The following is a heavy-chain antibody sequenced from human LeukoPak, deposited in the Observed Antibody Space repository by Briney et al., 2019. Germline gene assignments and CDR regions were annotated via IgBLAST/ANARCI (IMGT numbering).Heavy chain of an antibody. CDR3: AKKGYYDGSGYYMYYFDH. D-gene: IGHD3-22*01. CDR2: ISGSGGTA. J-gene: IGHJ4*02. CDR1: GFTFSSYA. V-gene: IGHV3-23*01. Sequence: GGSLRLSCAASGFTFSSYAMSWVRQAPGKGLEWVSAISGSGGTAYYADSVKGRFTISRDNSKNTLYLQMNSLRAEDTAVYYCAKKGYYDGSGYYMYYFDHWGQGTLATVSS.